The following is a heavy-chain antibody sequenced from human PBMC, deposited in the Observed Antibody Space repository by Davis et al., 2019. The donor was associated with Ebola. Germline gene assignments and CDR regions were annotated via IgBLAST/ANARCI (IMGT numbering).Heavy chain of an antibody. CDR3: ASEGWLQLDY. D-gene: IGHD5-24*01. CDR2: ISYDGSDK. CDR1: GFTFSTYA. Sequence: GESLKISCAASGFTFSTYAMHWVRQAPGTGLEWVAFISYDGSDKYYADSVKGRFTISRDNSKNTLYLQMNTLRTEDTAVYYCASEGWLQLDYWGQGTLVTVSS. V-gene: IGHV3-30*04. J-gene: IGHJ4*02.